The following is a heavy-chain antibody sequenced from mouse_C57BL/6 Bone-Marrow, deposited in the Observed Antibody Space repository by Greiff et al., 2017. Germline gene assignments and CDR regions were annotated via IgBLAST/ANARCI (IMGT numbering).Heavy chain of an antibody. Sequence: VQLQQPGAELVKPGASVKMSCKASGYTFTSYWITWVKQRPGQGLEWIGDIYPTSGRTNYNEKFKSKAILTVDTSSNTAYMQLSSLTSEDSAVFYCARSGPLRRIFDYWGQGTTLTVSS. CDR2: IYPTSGRT. CDR3: ARSGPLRRIFDY. CDR1: GYTFTSYW. V-gene: IGHV1-55*01. D-gene: IGHD3-1*01. J-gene: IGHJ2*01.